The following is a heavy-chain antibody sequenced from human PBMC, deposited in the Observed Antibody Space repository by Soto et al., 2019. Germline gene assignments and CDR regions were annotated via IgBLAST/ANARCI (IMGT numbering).Heavy chain of an antibody. CDR3: ARHPQTYYDYIGTYYFDY. D-gene: IGHD3-16*01. CDR2: IYYSGST. Sequence: TLSLTXTVSGGSISSYYWSWIRQPPGKGLEWIGYIYYSGSTNYNPSLKSRVTISVDTSKNQFSLKLSSVTAADTAVYYCARHPQTYYDYIGTYYFDYWGQGTLVTVSS. CDR1: GGSISSYY. J-gene: IGHJ4*02. V-gene: IGHV4-59*08.